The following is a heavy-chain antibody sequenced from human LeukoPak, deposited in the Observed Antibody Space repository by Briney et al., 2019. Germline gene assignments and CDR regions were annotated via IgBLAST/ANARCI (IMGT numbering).Heavy chain of an antibody. CDR1: GFTFNKSW. Sequence: PGGSLRLSCAASGFTFNKSWMSWVRQAPGKGLEWVANIKQDGSGDYYVDSVKGRFTISRDNAKNSLFLQMNSLRAEDTAVYYCARDGGRTIWGQGTMVTVSS. V-gene: IGHV3-7*01. CDR2: IKQDGSGD. D-gene: IGHD3-16*01. CDR3: ARDGGRTI. J-gene: IGHJ3*02.